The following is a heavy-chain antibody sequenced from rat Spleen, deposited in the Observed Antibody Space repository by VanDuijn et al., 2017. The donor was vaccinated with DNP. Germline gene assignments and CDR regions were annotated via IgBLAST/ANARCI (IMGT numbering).Heavy chain of an antibody. Sequence: EVQVVESGGGLVQPGRSLKLSCAASGFTFSDYYMAWVRQTPTKGLEWVAYISYDGGSTYYGDSVKGRFTISRDNAKSTLYLQMNSLRSEDMATYYCARHVLPLRVWDYWGQGVMVTVSS. CDR1: GFTFSDYY. CDR3: ARHVLPLRVWDY. CDR2: ISYDGGST. J-gene: IGHJ2*01. D-gene: IGHD1-4*01. V-gene: IGHV5-22*01.